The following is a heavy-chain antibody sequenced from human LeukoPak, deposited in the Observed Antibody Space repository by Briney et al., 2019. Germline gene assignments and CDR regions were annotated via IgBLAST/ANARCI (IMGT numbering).Heavy chain of an antibody. CDR2: LYPGDSDT. CDR3: ARQYRQSDDWFDH. Sequence: GESLKISCKGSGYRFTSYWIGWVRQMPGKGLEWMGILYPGDSDTIYSPSFRGQVTISADKSISTAYLQWSSLKASDTAMYYCARQYRQSDDWFDHWGQGILVTVSS. J-gene: IGHJ5*02. D-gene: IGHD3-16*02. V-gene: IGHV5-51*01. CDR1: GYRFTSYW.